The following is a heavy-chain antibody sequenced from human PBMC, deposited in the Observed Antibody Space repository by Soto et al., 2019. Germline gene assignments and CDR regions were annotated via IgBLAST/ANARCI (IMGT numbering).Heavy chain of an antibody. J-gene: IGHJ5*01. CDR2: VYHNGGA. CDR1: GVSVHNSHSF. D-gene: IGHD2-21*01. V-gene: IGHV4-39*01. Sequence: TSETLSLTCTVSGVSVHNSHSFWAWIRRPPGKGLQFIASVYHNGGAHYNSSLKSRVTISVDTANNQVSLRMRSLTAADTAFYYCGRVVEGATRHTDPDSWGQGILVTSPQ. CDR3: GRVVEGATRHTDPDS.